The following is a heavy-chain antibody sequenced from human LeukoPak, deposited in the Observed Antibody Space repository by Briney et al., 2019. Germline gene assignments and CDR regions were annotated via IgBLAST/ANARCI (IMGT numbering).Heavy chain of an antibody. CDR2: ISWNSGSI. Sequence: PGRSLRLSCAASGFTFDDYAMHWVRRAPGQGLEWVSGISWNSGSIGYADSVKGRFTISRDNAQNYLYLQMNSLRAEDTAFYYCAKDIDAGYCISTSCYTGFDYWGQGTLVTVSS. CDR3: AKDIDAGYCISTSCYTGFDY. J-gene: IGHJ4*02. D-gene: IGHD2-2*02. V-gene: IGHV3-9*01. CDR1: GFTFDDYA.